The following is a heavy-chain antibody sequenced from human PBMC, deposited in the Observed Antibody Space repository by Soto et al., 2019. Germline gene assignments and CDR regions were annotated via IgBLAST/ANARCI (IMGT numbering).Heavy chain of an antibody. V-gene: IGHV1-69*10. D-gene: IGHD3-9*01. CDR1: GGTFSSYT. CDR2: IIPIHGEA. Sequence: GASVKVSCKASGGTFSSYTISWVRQAPGQGLEWMGGIIPIHGEANYAQKFQGRVTMTEDTSTDTAYMELSSLRSEDTAVYYCATDAQYYDILTGYYNSLAFDYWGQGTLVTVS. CDR3: ATDAQYYDILTGYYNSLAFDY. J-gene: IGHJ4*02.